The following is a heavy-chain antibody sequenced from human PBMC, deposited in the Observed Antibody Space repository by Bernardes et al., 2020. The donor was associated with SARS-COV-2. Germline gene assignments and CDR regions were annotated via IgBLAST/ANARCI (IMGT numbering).Heavy chain of an antibody. D-gene: IGHD1-1*01. CDR3: TRDSLGWNDLFDY. CDR2: INPSSGAT. CDR1: GYTFTSHH. V-gene: IGHV1-46*03. J-gene: IGHJ4*02. Sequence: ASVKVSCKTSGYTFTSHHMHWLRQAPGQGLEWIGVINPSSGATRYSQRIQDRVTMTSDASTSTVYMELSSLRSEDAAVYYCTRDSLGWNDLFDYWGQGTLVTVSS.